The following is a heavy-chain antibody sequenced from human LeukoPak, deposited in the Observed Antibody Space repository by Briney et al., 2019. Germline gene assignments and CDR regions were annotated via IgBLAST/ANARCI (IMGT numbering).Heavy chain of an antibody. J-gene: IGHJ5*02. CDR3: AKKTTGGGEFDP. Sequence: KAGGSLRLSCAASGFTFSSYAMSWVRQAPGKGLEWVSAISGSGGSTYYADSVKGRFTISRDNSKNTLYLQMNSLRAEDTAVYYCAKKTTGGGEFDPWGQGTLVTVSS. V-gene: IGHV3-23*01. D-gene: IGHD1-14*01. CDR2: ISGSGGST. CDR1: GFTFSSYA.